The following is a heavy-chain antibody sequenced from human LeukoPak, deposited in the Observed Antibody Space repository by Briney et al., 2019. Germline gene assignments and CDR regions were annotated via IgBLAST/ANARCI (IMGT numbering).Heavy chain of an antibody. D-gene: IGHD6-13*01. J-gene: IGHJ4*02. V-gene: IGHV3-30*18. CDR1: GFTFSNYG. Sequence: GRSLRLSCAASGFTFSNYGMYWVRQAPGTGLEWVTFISDDGSRKYYVDSVKGRFTISRDNSKNTLYLQMNSLRVEDTAVYYCAKDRRTTWSFDYWGQGTLVSVSS. CDR3: AKDRRTTWSFDY. CDR2: ISDDGSRK.